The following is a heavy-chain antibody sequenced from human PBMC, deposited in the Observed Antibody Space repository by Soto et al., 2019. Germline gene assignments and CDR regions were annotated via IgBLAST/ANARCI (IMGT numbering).Heavy chain of an antibody. CDR1: GGSFSGYY. CDR3: ARGYYGYSYGYVVDYYGMDV. D-gene: IGHD5-18*01. V-gene: IGHV4-34*01. J-gene: IGHJ6*02. Sequence: SETLSLTCAVYGGSFSGYYWSWIRQPPGKGLEWIGEINHSGSTNYNPSLKSRVTISVDTSKNQFSLKLSSVTAADTAVYYCARGYYGYSYGYVVDYYGMDVWGQGTTVTVSS. CDR2: INHSGST.